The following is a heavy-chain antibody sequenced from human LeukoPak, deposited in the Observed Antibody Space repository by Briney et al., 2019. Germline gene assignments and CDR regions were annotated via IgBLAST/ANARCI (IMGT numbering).Heavy chain of an antibody. Sequence: SETLSLTCTVSGGSISSYYWSWIRQPAGKALEWIGRIYKSGSTDYNPSFKSRVSMSLDTSKNQFSLRLSSVTAADTAVYYCARVRAVAGMHYYFDYWGHGTLVTVSS. D-gene: IGHD6-19*01. CDR2: IYKSGST. CDR1: GGSISSYY. J-gene: IGHJ4*01. CDR3: ARVRAVAGMHYYFDY. V-gene: IGHV4-4*07.